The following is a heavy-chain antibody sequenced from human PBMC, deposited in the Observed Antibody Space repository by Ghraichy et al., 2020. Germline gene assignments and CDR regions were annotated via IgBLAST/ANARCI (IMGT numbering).Heavy chain of an antibody. CDR2: ISSSGSTI. V-gene: IGHV3-11*04. CDR3: ARDRGVPYSSSWDAFDI. D-gene: IGHD6-13*01. J-gene: IGHJ3*02. CDR1: GFTFSDYY. Sequence: GGSLRLSCAASGFTFSDYYMSWIRQAPGKGLEWVSYISSSGSTIYYADSVKGRFTISRDNAKNSLYLQMNSLRAEDTAVYYCARDRGVPYSSSWDAFDIWGQGTMVTVSS.